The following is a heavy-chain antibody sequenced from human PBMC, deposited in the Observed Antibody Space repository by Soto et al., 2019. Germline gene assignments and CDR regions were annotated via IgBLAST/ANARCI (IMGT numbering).Heavy chain of an antibody. CDR1: GGSISSYY. V-gene: IGHV4-4*07. J-gene: IGHJ4*02. CDR2: IYTSGST. CDR3: ARGGQDFWSGPFDY. D-gene: IGHD3-3*01. Sequence: PSETLSLTCTVSGGSISSYYWSWIRQPAGKGLEWIGRIYTSGSTNYNPSLKSRVTMSVDTSKNQFSLKLSSVTAADTAVYYCARGGQDFWSGPFDYWGQGALVTVSS.